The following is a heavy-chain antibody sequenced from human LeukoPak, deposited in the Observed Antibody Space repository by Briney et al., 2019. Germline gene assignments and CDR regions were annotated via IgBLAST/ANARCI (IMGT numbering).Heavy chain of an antibody. CDR1: GGSFSGYY. CDR3: ARDRNYDSSGYFLYY. CDR2: INHSGNT. Sequence: SETLSLTCAVYGGSFSGYYWNWIRQPPGKGLEWIGEINHSGNTNYNPSLKSRVTMSVDTSKNQFSLRLSSVTAADTAVYYCARDRNYDSSGYFLYYWGQGTLVTVSS. V-gene: IGHV4-34*01. J-gene: IGHJ4*02. D-gene: IGHD3-22*01.